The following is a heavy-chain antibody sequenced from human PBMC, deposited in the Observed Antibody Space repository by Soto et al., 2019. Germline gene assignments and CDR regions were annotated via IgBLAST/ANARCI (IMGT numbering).Heavy chain of an antibody. J-gene: IGHJ5*02. Sequence: PSETLSLTCTVSGASISGFYWSWIRKSAGKGLEWIGRIYATGTTDYNPSLKSRVMMSVDTSKKQFSLKLRSVTAADTAVYYCVRDGTKTLRDWLDPWGQGSSVTVYS. V-gene: IGHV4-4*07. D-gene: IGHD1-1*01. CDR3: VRDGTKTLRDWLDP. CDR2: IYATGTT. CDR1: GASISGFY.